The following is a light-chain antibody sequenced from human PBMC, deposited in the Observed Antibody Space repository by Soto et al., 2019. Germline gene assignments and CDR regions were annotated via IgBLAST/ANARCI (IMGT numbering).Light chain of an antibody. CDR1: SSNIKTNG. Sequence: QSVLTQPPSASGTPGQRVTISCSGGSSNIKTNGVSWYQQVPGAAPKLLMYSNNQRPSGAPDRFSGSKSGTSASLAISGLQSEDEATYHCAPWVDSLNGLLFGGGTNLTVL. J-gene: IGLJ2*01. CDR2: SNN. V-gene: IGLV1-44*01. CDR3: APWVDSLNGLL.